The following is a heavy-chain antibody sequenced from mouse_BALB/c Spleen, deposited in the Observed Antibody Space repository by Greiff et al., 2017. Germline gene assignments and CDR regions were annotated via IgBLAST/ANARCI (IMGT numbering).Heavy chain of an antibody. J-gene: IGHJ4*01. CDR3: ARGGTTVVAYYAMDY. Sequence: LVESGPELVKPGASVKVSCKASGYAFTSYNMYWVKQSHGKSLEWIGYIDPYNGGTSYNQKFKGKATLTVDKSSSTAYMHLNSLTSEDSAVYYCARGGTTVVAYYAMDYWGQGTSVTVSS. CDR2: IDPYNGGT. D-gene: IGHD1-1*01. V-gene: IGHV1S135*01. CDR1: GYAFTSYN.